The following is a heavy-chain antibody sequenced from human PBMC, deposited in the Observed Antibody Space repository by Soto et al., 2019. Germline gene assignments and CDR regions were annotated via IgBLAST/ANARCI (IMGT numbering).Heavy chain of an antibody. Sequence: PVGSLRLSCAASGFPFSSYAMSWLRQAPGQGLEWVSAISGSGGSTYYADSVKGRFTISRDNSKNTLYLQMNSLRAEDTAVYYCANIERGIPPHPYYYYGMDVWRRGTTVKVSS. D-gene: IGHD7-27*01. V-gene: IGHV3-23*01. CDR1: GFPFSSYA. CDR3: ANIERGIPPHPYYYYGMDV. CDR2: ISGSGGST. J-gene: IGHJ6*02.